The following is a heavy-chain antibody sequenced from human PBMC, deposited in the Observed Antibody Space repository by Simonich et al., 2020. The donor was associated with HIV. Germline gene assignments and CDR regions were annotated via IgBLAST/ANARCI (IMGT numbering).Heavy chain of an antibody. Sequence: QVQLQESGPGLVKPSETLSLRCTVSGGSISSDYWSWIRQPPGKGMEWIGYIYYSGSTNYNPSLKGRVTISVDTSKNQVSLKLSSVPAADTAIYYCARGRPPGFSNGWYHFDFWGQGTLVTVSP. CDR3: ARGRPPGFSNGWYHFDF. CDR2: IYYSGST. J-gene: IGHJ4*02. D-gene: IGHD6-19*01. V-gene: IGHV4-59*12. CDR1: GGSISSDY.